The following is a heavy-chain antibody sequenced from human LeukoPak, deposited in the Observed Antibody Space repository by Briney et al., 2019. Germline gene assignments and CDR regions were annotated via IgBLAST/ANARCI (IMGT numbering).Heavy chain of an antibody. CDR3: AREKRYNWNYDAFDI. J-gene: IGHJ3*02. V-gene: IGHV3-7*01. D-gene: IGHD1-7*01. CDR2: IKQDGSEK. Sequence: QPGGSLRLSCAASGFTFSSYWMSWVRQATGKGLEWVANIKQDGSEKYYVDSVKGRFTISRDNAKNSLYLQMNSLRAEDTAVYYCAREKRYNWNYDAFDIWGQGTMVTVSS. CDR1: GFTFSSYW.